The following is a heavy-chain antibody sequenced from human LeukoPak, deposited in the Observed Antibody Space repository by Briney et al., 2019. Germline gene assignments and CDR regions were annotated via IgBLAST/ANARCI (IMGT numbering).Heavy chain of an antibody. CDR1: GYTFTSYG. Sequence: ASVKVSCKASGYTFTSYGISWVRQAPGQGLEWMGWISAYNGNTNYAQKLQGRVTMTTDTSTSTDYMELRSLRSDDTAVYYCARVSSTPQNSSWYQVQVHYGIDVWGQGTTVTVSS. D-gene: IGHD6-13*01. CDR2: ISAYNGNT. CDR3: ARVSSTPQNSSWYQVQVHYGIDV. J-gene: IGHJ6*02. V-gene: IGHV1-18*01.